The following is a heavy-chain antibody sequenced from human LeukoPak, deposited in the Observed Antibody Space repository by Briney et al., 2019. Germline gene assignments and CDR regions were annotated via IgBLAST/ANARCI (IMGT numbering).Heavy chain of an antibody. CDR1: GYTFTSYY. V-gene: IGHV1-2*02. D-gene: IGHD3-22*01. CDR3: ARVYYYYDSSGILTLYFDY. J-gene: IGHJ4*02. Sequence: GASVKVSLKTSGYTFTSYYMHWVRQAPGQGLEWMGWVNPTSGGTNYAQKFQGRVTMTRDTSISTAYMELSRLRSDDTAVYYCARVYYYYDSSGILTLYFDYWGQGTLVTVSS. CDR2: VNPTSGGT.